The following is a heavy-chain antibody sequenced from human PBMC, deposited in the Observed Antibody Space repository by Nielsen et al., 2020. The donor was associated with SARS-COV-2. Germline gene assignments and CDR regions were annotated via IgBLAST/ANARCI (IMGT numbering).Heavy chain of an antibody. V-gene: IGHV3-23*01. D-gene: IGHD4-17*01. Sequence: GGSLRLSCGASGFTFRTYAMSWVRQAPGKGLEWVSAISDSSRSTYYADSVKGRFTISRDNSKNTLYLQMNSLRAEDTAVYYCAKDGARGDYGYFDYWGQGTLVTVSS. J-gene: IGHJ4*02. CDR2: ISDSSRST. CDR3: AKDGARGDYGYFDY. CDR1: GFTFRTYA.